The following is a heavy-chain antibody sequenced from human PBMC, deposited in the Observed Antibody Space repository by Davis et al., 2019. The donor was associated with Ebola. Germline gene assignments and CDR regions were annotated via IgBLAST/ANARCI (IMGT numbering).Heavy chain of an antibody. CDR1: GGTFSSYT. Sequence: AASVKVSCKASGGTFSSYTISWVRQAPGQGLEWMGWISAYNGNTNYAQKLQGRVTMTTDTSTSTAYMELRSLRSDDTAVYYCARDASAGGFDPWGQGTLVTVSS. CDR2: ISAYNGNT. J-gene: IGHJ5*02. CDR3: ARDASAGGFDP. D-gene: IGHD3-10*01. V-gene: IGHV1-18*01.